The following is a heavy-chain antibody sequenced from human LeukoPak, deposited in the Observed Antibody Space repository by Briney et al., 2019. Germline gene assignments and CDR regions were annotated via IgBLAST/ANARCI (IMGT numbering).Heavy chain of an antibody. D-gene: IGHD7-27*01. Sequence: PSQTLSLTCTVSGGSISSGSYYWSWIRQPAGKGLEWIGRIYTSGSTNYNPSLKSRVTISVDTSKNQFSLKLSSVTAADTAVYYCARDSPNWGSLDYWGQGTLVTVSS. CDR2: IYTSGST. CDR3: ARDSPNWGSLDY. J-gene: IGHJ4*02. CDR1: GGSISSGSYY. V-gene: IGHV4-61*02.